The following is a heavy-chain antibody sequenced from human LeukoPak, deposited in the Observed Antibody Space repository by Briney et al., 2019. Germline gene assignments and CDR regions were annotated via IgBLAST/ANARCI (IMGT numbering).Heavy chain of an antibody. CDR3: ARSVGSSGCDH. Sequence: GGSLRLSCAASGFTFNNYWLTWVRQAPGKGLEWVAKISRDGSEKYYVDSVKGRFTISRDNGKNSLYLLMNSLRVEDTAVYYCARSVGSSGCDHWRQGPLDSVS. D-gene: IGHD3-22*01. V-gene: IGHV3-7*01. J-gene: IGHJ4*02. CDR1: GFTFNNYW. CDR2: ISRDGSEK.